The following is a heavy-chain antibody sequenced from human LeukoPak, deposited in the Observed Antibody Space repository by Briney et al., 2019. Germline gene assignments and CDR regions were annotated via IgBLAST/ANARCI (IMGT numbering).Heavy chain of an antibody. D-gene: IGHD3-22*01. CDR1: GFAFSSYA. CDR2: ISGSGGST. V-gene: IGHV3-23*01. CDR3: ANLYYYDSSGYYFLDAFDI. Sequence: PGGSLRLSCAASGFAFSSYAVSWVRQAPGKGLEWVSAISGSGGSTYYADSVKGRFTISRDNSKNTLYLQMNSLRAEDTAVYYCANLYYYDSSGYYFLDAFDIWGQGTMVTVSS. J-gene: IGHJ3*02.